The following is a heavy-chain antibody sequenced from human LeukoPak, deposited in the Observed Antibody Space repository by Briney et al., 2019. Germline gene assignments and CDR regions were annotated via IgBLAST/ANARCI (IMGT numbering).Heavy chain of an antibody. CDR1: GYTFTNFD. CDR2: ISAYNGNT. Sequence: GASVKVSCKASGYTFTNFDISWVRQAPGQGLEWMGWISAYNGNTNYAQKLQGRVTMTTDTSTSTAYMELRSLRSDDTAVYYCARDLEADYDFWSGYYPRGYFDYWGQGTLVTVSS. CDR3: ARDLEADYDFWSGYYPRGYFDY. J-gene: IGHJ4*02. V-gene: IGHV1-18*01. D-gene: IGHD3-3*01.